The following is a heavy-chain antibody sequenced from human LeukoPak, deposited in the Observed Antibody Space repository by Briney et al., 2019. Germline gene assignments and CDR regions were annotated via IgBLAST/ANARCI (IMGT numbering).Heavy chain of an antibody. Sequence: HPGGSLRLSCAASGFTFSSYAMSWVRQAPGKGLEWVSAISGSGGSTYYADSVKGRFTISRDNSKNTLYLQMNSLRAEDTAVYYCASRTVGDYPYFDHWGQGTLVIVSS. CDR2: ISGSGGST. D-gene: IGHD4-17*01. V-gene: IGHV3-23*01. CDR1: GFTFSSYA. CDR3: ASRTVGDYPYFDH. J-gene: IGHJ4*02.